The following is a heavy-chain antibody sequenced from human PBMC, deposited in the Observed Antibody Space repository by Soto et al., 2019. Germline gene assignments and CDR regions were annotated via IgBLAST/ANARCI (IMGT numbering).Heavy chain of an antibody. J-gene: IGHJ6*02. D-gene: IGHD1-7*01. CDR2: MNPNSGNT. CDR3: ARGTGTTRRYYYYGMDV. Sequence: ASVKVSCKASGYTFTGYDINWVRQATGQGLEWMGWMNPNSGNTGYAQKFQGRVTMTRNTSISTAYMELSSLRSEDTAVYYCARGTGTTRRYYYYGMDVWGQGTTVTVS. V-gene: IGHV1-8*01. CDR1: GYTFTGYD.